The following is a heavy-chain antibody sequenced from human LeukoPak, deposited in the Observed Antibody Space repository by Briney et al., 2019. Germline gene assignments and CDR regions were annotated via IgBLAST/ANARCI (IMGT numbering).Heavy chain of an antibody. CDR2: INAGNGNT. Sequence: ASVTVSCKASGYTFTSYAMHWVRQAPGQRLEWMGWINAGNGNTKYSQKFQGRVTITTDTSTSTAYMELRSLRSDDTAVYYCARDEETTVTLFDPWGQGTLVTVSS. J-gene: IGHJ5*02. D-gene: IGHD4-17*01. CDR1: GYTFTSYA. CDR3: ARDEETTVTLFDP. V-gene: IGHV1-3*01.